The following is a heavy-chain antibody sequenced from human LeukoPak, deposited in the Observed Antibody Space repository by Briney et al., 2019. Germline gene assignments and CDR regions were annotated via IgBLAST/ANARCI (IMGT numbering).Heavy chain of an antibody. D-gene: IGHD6-19*01. CDR3: ARGWQWFDY. V-gene: IGHV4-59*01. Sequence: SETLSLNCTVSGDSMSSYHWSWIRQPPGKGLEYIAYISYSGSTNYNPSLKSRVTISVDTSKNQFSLKLSSVTAADTAVYYCARGWQWFDYWGQGTLVTVSS. CDR1: GDSMSSYH. CDR2: ISYSGST. J-gene: IGHJ4*02.